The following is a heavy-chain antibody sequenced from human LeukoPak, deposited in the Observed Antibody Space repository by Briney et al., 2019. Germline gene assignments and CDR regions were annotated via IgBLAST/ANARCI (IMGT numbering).Heavy chain of an antibody. CDR3: ARDLAFSS. Sequence: GGSLRLSCAASGFTVSSNYMSWVRQAPGKGLECVSLIFSGGSTYYADSVKGRFTISRGNSKNTLYLQMNSLRAEDTAVYYCARDLAFSSWGQGTLVTVSS. D-gene: IGHD3-16*01. V-gene: IGHV3-53*01. J-gene: IGHJ4*02. CDR2: IFSGGST. CDR1: GFTVSSNY.